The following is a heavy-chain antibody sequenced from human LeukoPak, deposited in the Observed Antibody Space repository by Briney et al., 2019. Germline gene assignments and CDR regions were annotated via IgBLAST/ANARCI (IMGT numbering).Heavy chain of an antibody. J-gene: IGHJ6*04. D-gene: IGHD4-11*01. Sequence: GGSLRPSCAASGFTFSDSYMTWIRQAPGKGLELLSYISGSASDVNYIDSVRGRFTISRDNAKNSLYLHMNSLTVEDTAVYYCSRDPRNNDYWGKGTTVTVSS. CDR3: SRDPRNNDY. CDR1: GFTFSDSY. V-gene: IGHV3-11*01. CDR2: ISGSASDV.